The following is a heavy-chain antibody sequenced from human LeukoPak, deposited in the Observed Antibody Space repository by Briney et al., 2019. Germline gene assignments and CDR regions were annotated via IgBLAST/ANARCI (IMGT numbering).Heavy chain of an antibody. CDR2: MNPNSGNT. CDR3: AGLLWGANWFDP. J-gene: IGHJ5*02. V-gene: IGHV1-8*01. CDR1: GYTFTSYD. Sequence: GASVKVSCKASGYTFTSYDINWVRQATGQGLEWMGWMNPNSGNTGYAQKFQGRATMTRNTSISTAYMELSSLRSEDTAVYYCAGLLWGANWFDPWGQGTLVTVSS. D-gene: IGHD7-27*01.